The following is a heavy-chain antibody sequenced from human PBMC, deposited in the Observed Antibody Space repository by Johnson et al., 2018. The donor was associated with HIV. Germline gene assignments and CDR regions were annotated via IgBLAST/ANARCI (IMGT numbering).Heavy chain of an antibody. V-gene: IGHV3-15*01. J-gene: IGHJ3*02. D-gene: IGHD1-14*01. CDR3: ATRDPTHRPGVFDI. CDR1: GLTFTNAW. Sequence: VQLVESGGGLVKPGGSLRLSCAASGLTFTNAWMNWVRQAPGTGLEWAARMKRKTDGGTTDYATTVEGRFTIPRDDSKNTLYLQMNSLRAEDTAVYYCATRDPTHRPGVFDIWGQGTMVTVSS. CDR2: MKRKTDGGTT.